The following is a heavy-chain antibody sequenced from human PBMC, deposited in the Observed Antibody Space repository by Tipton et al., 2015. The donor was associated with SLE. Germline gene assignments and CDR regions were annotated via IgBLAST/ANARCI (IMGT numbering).Heavy chain of an antibody. CDR3: ARLRITFSGVIIIPGSGFDI. V-gene: IGHV4-34*01. D-gene: IGHD3-3*01. CDR2: INHSGST. CDR1: DGSLSGYY. Sequence: TLSLTCAVYDGSLSGYYWNWIRQPPGKGLEWIGEINHSGSTNYNPSLRSRVTMSVDTSKNQFSLKVISVTAADTAMYYCARLRITFSGVIIIPGSGFDIWGQGTVVTVSS. J-gene: IGHJ3*02.